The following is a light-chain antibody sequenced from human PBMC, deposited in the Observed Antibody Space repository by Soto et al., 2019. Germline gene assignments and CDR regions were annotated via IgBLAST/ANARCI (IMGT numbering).Light chain of an antibody. J-gene: IGKJ1*01. CDR2: DAS. Sequence: DIQMTQSPPTLSASVGDRVTITCRASQSISSWLAWYQKKPGKAPKVLIYDASTLETGVPSRFSGSRSGTEFTLTINRLQPDDFATYYCQQYSSSFRTFGQGTKVEIQ. CDR3: QQYSSSFRT. V-gene: IGKV1-5*01. CDR1: QSISSW.